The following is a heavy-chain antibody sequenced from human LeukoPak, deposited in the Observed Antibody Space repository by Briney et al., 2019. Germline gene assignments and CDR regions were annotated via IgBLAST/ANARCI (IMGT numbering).Heavy chain of an antibody. CDR1: GYTFTNYY. D-gene: IGHD3-9*01. CDR3: AKDYDILTGAPDFDY. J-gene: IGHJ4*02. V-gene: IGHV1-46*01. CDR2: INPSDGST. Sequence: ASVKVSCKASGYTFTNYYMHWVRQAPGQGLEWMGIINPSDGSTNYARNFQGRVTMTRDTSTSTVYMELSSLRSEDTAVYYCAKDYDILTGAPDFDYWGQGTLVTVSS.